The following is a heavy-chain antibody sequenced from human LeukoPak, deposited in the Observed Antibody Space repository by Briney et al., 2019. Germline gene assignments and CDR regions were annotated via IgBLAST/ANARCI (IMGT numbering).Heavy chain of an antibody. D-gene: IGHD4-17*01. V-gene: IGHV3-23*01. J-gene: IGHJ4*02. CDR3: ARGGFTVTTFFYYFDY. Sequence: GGSLRLSCAASGFTFSSYAMSWVRQAPGKGLEWVSAISGSGGSTYYADSVKGRFTISRDNSKNTLYLQMNSLRAEDTAVYYCARGGFTVTTFFYYFDYWGQGTLVTVSS. CDR1: GFTFSSYA. CDR2: ISGSGGST.